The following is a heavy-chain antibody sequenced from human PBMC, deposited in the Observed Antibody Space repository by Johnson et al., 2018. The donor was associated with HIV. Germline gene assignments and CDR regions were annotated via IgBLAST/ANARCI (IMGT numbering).Heavy chain of an antibody. V-gene: IGHV3-30-3*01. CDR1: GFTFSSYA. D-gene: IGHD3-22*01. J-gene: IGHJ3*02. CDR2: ISYDGSNK. Sequence: QVQLVESGGGVVQPGWSLRLSCAASGFTFSSYAMHWVRQAPGKGLEWVAVISYDGSNKYYADSVKGRFTISRDNSKNTLYLQMNSLRAEDTAVYYCARDSDSLYAFDIWGQGTMVTVSS. CDR3: ARDSDSLYAFDI.